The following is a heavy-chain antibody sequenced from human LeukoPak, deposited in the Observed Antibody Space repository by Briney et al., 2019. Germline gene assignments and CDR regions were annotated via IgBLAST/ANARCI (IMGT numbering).Heavy chain of an antibody. J-gene: IGHJ4*02. CDR3: AREVEGYDILTGYYRSYFDY. D-gene: IGHD3-9*01. Sequence: ASVKVSCKASGYTFTGYYMHWVRQAPGQGLEWMGWINPNSGGTNYAQKLQGRVTMTTDTSTSTAYMELRSLRSDDTAVYYCAREVEGYDILTGYYRSYFDYWGQGTLVTVSS. CDR2: INPNSGGT. CDR1: GYTFTGYY. V-gene: IGHV1-2*02.